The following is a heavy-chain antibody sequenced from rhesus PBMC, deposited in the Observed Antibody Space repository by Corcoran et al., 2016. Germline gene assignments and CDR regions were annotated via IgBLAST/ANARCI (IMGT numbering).Heavy chain of an antibody. CDR1: GGSISSSY. CDR2: IYGSGSST. V-gene: IGHV4-169*02. J-gene: IGHJ4*01. D-gene: IGHD3-9*01. CDR3: ARDRGPGAY. Sequence: QLQLQESGPGLVKPSETLSVTCAVSGGSISSSYWSWIRQVPGKGLEWIGYIYGSGSSTNYNPSLKSRVTLSVDTSKNQLALKLSSVTTADTAVYYCARDRGPGAYWGQGVLVTVSS.